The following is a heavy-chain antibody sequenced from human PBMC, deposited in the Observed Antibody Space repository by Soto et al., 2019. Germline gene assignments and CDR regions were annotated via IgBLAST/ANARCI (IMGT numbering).Heavy chain of an antibody. CDR2: INHTGST. CDR3: ARMDIVTTNWFDP. V-gene: IGHV4-34*02. Sequence: QVHLQQWGAGLLKPSETLSLTCAVYGESFIGYYWTWIRQPAGKGLEWIGEINHTGSTNYNPSLKSRVTISIDTSKNQFSLKLSSVTAADTSVYYCARMDIVTTNWFDPWGHGTLVTVSS. CDR1: GESFIGYY. D-gene: IGHD5-12*01. J-gene: IGHJ5*02.